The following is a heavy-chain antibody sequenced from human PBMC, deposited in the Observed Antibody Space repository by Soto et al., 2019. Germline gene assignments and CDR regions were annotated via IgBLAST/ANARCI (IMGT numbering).Heavy chain of an antibody. CDR2: IYYSGST. CDR3: ARRGWSVYGIVGAREDFAY. D-gene: IGHD1-26*01. CDR1: GGSISSSSYY. Sequence: SETLSLTCTVSGGSISSSSYYWGWIRQPPGKGLEWIGSIYYSGSTYYNPSLKSRVTISVDTSKNQFSLKLSSVTAADTAVYYCARRGWSVYGIVGAREDFAYWGQGTLVTVSS. J-gene: IGHJ4*02. V-gene: IGHV4-39*01.